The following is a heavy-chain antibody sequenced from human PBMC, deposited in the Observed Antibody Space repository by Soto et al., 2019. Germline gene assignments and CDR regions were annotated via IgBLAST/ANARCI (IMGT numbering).Heavy chain of an antibody. J-gene: IGHJ5*02. CDR1: GGSISSGDYY. V-gene: IGHV4-31*03. D-gene: IGHD6-19*01. CDR2: SYYSGST. CDR3: ASGPAVSDGNWFDP. Sequence: QVQLQESGPGLVKPSQTLSLSCTVSGGSISSGDYYWSWIRQNPGKGLEWIGYSYYSGSTYYIPSLKSRFIMSLHPSKNQLPLKLSSVTAADTALYYCASGPAVSDGNWFDPWGQGTLVTVSS.